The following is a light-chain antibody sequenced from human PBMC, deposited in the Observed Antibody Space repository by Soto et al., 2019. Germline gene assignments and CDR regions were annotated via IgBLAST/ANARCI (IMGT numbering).Light chain of an antibody. J-gene: IGKJ4*01. CDR3: QQYNNWVLT. CDR1: QSVSNN. CDR2: GAS. V-gene: IGKV3-15*01. Sequence: EIVMTQSPATLSVSPGERATLSCRASQSVSNNLAWYQQKPGQAPRLLIYGASTRATGIPARFSGSGSGTEFTLTISSLQSEDFAVYYCQQYNNWVLTFGGGTKVEIK.